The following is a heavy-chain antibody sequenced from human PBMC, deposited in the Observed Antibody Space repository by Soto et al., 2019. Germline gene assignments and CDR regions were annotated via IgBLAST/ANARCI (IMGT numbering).Heavy chain of an antibody. V-gene: IGHV4-59*11. Sequence: SETLSLTCTVSGGSISSHYWSWIRQPPGKGLEWIGNIYYSGSTSYNPSLKSRVTISVDTSKNQFSLKLSSVTAADTAVYYCARSSGYSSSRFDYWGQGILVTVSS. CDR3: ARSSGYSSSRFDY. CDR2: IYYSGST. D-gene: IGHD6-13*01. J-gene: IGHJ4*02. CDR1: GGSISSHY.